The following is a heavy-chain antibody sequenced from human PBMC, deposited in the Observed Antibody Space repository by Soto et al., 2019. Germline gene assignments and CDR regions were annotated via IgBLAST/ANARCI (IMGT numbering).Heavy chain of an antibody. CDR1: GFTFSNYG. J-gene: IGHJ4*02. V-gene: IGHV3-48*04. Sequence: GGSLRLSCAASGFTFSNYGMNWARQAPGRGLEWVTHINAPGETKSYSDSVKGRFTVSRDDAKNSLYLQMSSLRANDTAIYYCARDPEGINDFDYWGQGTLVTVSS. CDR2: INAPGETK. CDR3: ARDPEGINDFDY. D-gene: IGHD2-21*01.